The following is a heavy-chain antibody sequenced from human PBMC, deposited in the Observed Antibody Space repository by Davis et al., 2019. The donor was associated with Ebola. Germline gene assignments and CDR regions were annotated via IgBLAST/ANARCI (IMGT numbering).Heavy chain of an antibody. Sequence: GGSLRLSCKGSGYSFTSYWIGWVRQMPGKGLEWMGIIYPGDSDTRYSPSFQGQVTISADKSISTAYLQWSSLKASDTAMYYCARRYYDFWSGYYTGGMDVWGQGTTATVSS. CDR3: ARRYYDFWSGYYTGGMDV. CDR2: IYPGDSDT. CDR1: GYSFTSYW. V-gene: IGHV5-51*01. J-gene: IGHJ6*02. D-gene: IGHD3-3*01.